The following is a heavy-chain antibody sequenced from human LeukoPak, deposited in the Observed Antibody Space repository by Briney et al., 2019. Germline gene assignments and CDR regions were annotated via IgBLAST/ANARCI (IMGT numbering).Heavy chain of an antibody. CDR3: AKGRGRIAVAGTGIDY. V-gene: IGHV3-30*18. Sequence: PGGSLRLSCAASGFTFSSYGMHWVRQAPGKGLEWVAVISYDGSNKYYADSVKGRFTTSRDNSKNTLYLQMNSLRAEDTAVYYCAKGRGRIAVAGTGIDYWGQGTLVTVSS. CDR2: ISYDGSNK. CDR1: GFTFSSYG. D-gene: IGHD6-19*01. J-gene: IGHJ4*02.